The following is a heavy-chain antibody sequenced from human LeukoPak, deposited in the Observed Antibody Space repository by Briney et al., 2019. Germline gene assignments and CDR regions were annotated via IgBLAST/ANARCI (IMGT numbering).Heavy chain of an antibody. J-gene: IGHJ4*02. D-gene: IGHD6-13*01. V-gene: IGHV3-53*05. CDR2: IYSGGST. CDR3: AKDGQLGGSSWFTLYFDF. Sequence: PGGSLRLSCAASGFTVSSNYMSWVRQAPGKGLEWVSVIYSGGSTYYADSVKGRFTISRDNSKNTLYLQMNSLRPEDTAVYYCAKDGQLGGSSWFTLYFDFWGQGTLVTVSS. CDR1: GFTVSSNY.